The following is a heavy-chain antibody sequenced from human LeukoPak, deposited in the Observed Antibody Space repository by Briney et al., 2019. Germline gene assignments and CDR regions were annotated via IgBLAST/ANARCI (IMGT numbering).Heavy chain of an antibody. CDR1: GYTFTSYG. CDR3: ARNMGGHIVVVTATHYYYGMDV. CDR2: ISAYNGNT. J-gene: IGHJ6*02. Sequence: ASVKVSCKASGYTFTSYGISWVRQAPGQGLEWKGWISAYNGNTNYAQKLQGRVTMTTDTSTSTAYMELRSLRSDDTAVYYCARNMGGHIVVVTATHYYYGMDVWGQGTTVTVSS. D-gene: IGHD2-21*02. V-gene: IGHV1-18*01.